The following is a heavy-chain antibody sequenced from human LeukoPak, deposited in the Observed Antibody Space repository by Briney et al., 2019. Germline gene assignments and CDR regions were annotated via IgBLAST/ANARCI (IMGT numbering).Heavy chain of an antibody. CDR2: IYYTRST. D-gene: IGHD3-22*01. CDR3: ARVLNSGYSDY. V-gene: IGHV4-59*02. J-gene: IGHJ4*02. Sequence: SETLSLTCTVSGGSVTGYHWSWIRQPPGKGLEWIGYIYYTRSTKYNPSLKSRVTISVDTSKNQFSLKLSSVTAADTAIYYCARVLNSGYSDYWGQGTLVTVSS. CDR1: GGSVTGYH.